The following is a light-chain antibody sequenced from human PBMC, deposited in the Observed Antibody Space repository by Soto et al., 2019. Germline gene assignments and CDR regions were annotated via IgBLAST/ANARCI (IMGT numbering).Light chain of an antibody. Sequence: EIVLTQSPGTLSLSPWERATLSCRASQSVSSTYLAWYQQKPGQAPRLLIYGASSRHTGIPDRFGGSGSGTDFTLTISRLEPEDFAVYYCQHYGGSLWTFGQGTKVDIK. J-gene: IGKJ1*01. V-gene: IGKV3-20*01. CDR2: GAS. CDR1: QSVSSTY. CDR3: QHYGGSLWT.